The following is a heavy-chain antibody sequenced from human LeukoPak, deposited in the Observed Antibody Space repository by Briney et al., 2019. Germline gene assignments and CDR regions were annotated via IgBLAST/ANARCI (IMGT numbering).Heavy chain of an antibody. V-gene: IGHV4-59*01. CDR3: ARGRVSSSTWYSTYYYYFYMDV. J-gene: IGHJ6*03. Sequence: SETLSLTCNVSGGSIRGYYWSWIRQPPGKGLEWIGYIYSSGSTNYNPSLKSRVTMSVDTSKNLFSLRLRSVTAADTAVYFCARGRVSSSTWYSTYYYYFYMDVWGKGTTVTVSS. CDR1: GGSIRGYY. CDR2: IYSSGST. D-gene: IGHD1-1*01.